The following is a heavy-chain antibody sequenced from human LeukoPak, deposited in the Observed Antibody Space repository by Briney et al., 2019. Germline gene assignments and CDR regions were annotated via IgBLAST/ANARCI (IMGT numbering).Heavy chain of an antibody. J-gene: IGHJ4*02. CDR2: ISGSGGST. Sequence: GGSLRLSCAASGFTFSSYAMSWVRQAPGKGLEWVSAISGSGGSTYYADSVKGRFTISRDNSKNTLYLQMNSLRAEDTAVYYCARDWITMIVDRYYFDYWGQGTLVTVSS. CDR1: GFTFSSYA. D-gene: IGHD3-22*01. CDR3: ARDWITMIVDRYYFDY. V-gene: IGHV3-23*01.